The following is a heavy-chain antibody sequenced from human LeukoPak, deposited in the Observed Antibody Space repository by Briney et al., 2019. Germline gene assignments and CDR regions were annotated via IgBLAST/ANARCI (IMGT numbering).Heavy chain of an antibody. CDR2: INTNTGNP. J-gene: IGHJ5*02. Sequence: ASVKVSCKASGYTFTSYAMNWVRQAPGQGLEWMGWINTNTGNPTYAQGFTGRFVFSLDTSVSTAYLQISSLKAEDTAVYYCARDKIVGATKDWFDPWGQGTLVTVSS. CDR1: GYTFTSYA. D-gene: IGHD1-26*01. V-gene: IGHV7-4-1*02. CDR3: ARDKIVGATKDWFDP.